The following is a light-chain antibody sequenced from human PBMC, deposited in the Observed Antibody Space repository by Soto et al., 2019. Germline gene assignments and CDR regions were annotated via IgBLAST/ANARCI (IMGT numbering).Light chain of an antibody. CDR3: QQYGGSPRT. J-gene: IGKJ1*01. V-gene: IGKV3-20*01. CDR2: GAS. CDR1: QSVSSSY. Sequence: EIVLTQSPGTLSLSPGEIATLSCRASQSVSSSYLTWYQQKPGQAPRLLMYGASSRATGIPDRFSGSGSGTDFTLTISRLEPEDFAVYYCQQYGGSPRTFGQGTKVEIK.